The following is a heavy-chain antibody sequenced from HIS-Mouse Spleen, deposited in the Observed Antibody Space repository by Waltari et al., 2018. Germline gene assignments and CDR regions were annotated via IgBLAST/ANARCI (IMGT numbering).Heavy chain of an antibody. Sequence: QVQLQESGPGLVKPSQTLSPTCTVSGCSISTGGYYWSWIRQHPGKGLEWIGYIYYSGSTYYNPSLKSRVTISVDTSKNQFSLKLSSVTAADTAVYYCARAPIRGYWYFDLWGRGTLVTVSS. CDR2: IYYSGST. V-gene: IGHV4-31*03. D-gene: IGHD3-16*01. CDR1: GCSISTGGYY. CDR3: ARAPIRGYWYFDL. J-gene: IGHJ2*01.